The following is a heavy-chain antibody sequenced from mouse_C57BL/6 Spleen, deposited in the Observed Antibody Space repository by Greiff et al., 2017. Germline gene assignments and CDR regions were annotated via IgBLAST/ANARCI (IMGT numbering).Heavy chain of an antibody. CDR2: IHPNSGST. J-gene: IGHJ2*01. D-gene: IGHD1-1*01. CDR3: ARREGTVVAFDY. CDR1: GYTFTSYW. Sequence: QVQLQQPGAELVKPGASVKLSCKASGYTFTSYWMHWVKQRPGQGLEWIGMIHPNSGSTNYNEKFKSKDTLTVDKSSSTAYMQRSSLTSEDSAVYYCARREGTVVAFDYWGQGTTLTVSS. V-gene: IGHV1-64*01.